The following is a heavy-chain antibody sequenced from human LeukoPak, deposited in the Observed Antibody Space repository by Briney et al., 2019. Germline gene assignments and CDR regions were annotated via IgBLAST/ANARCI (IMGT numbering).Heavy chain of an antibody. Sequence: SETLSLTCAVYGGSFSGYYWSWIRQPPGKGLEWIGEINHSGSTNYNLSLKSRVTISVDTSKNQFSLKLSSVTAADTAVYYCARGLLIDTKFYFDYWGQGTLVTVSS. CDR3: ARGLLIDTKFYFDY. V-gene: IGHV4-34*01. CDR2: INHSGST. D-gene: IGHD3-22*01. CDR1: GGSFSGYY. J-gene: IGHJ4*02.